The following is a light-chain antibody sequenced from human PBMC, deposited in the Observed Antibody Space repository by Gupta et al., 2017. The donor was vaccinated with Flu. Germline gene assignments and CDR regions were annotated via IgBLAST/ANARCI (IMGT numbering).Light chain of an antibody. V-gene: IGLV2-14*03. CDR2: GVT. J-gene: IGLJ2*01. Sequence: QSALTQPASVSGSPGQSITISCTGTSSDIGSYNYVSWYQQHPGQAPKLLIYGVTNRPSGVSNRFSASKSDDTTSLTISGLQAEDEADYYCSSCTSATTLVFGGGTKLTVL. CDR1: SSDIGSYNY. CDR3: SSCTSATTLV.